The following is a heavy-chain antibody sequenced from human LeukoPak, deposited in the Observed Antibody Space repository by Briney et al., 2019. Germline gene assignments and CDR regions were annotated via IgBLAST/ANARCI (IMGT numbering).Heavy chain of an antibody. J-gene: IGHJ3*02. CDR1: GFTFSDYS. CDR2: IKQDGSEK. D-gene: IGHD3-10*01. Sequence: GGSLRLSCAASGFTFSDYSMNWVRQAPGKGLEWVANIKQDGSEKYYVDSVKGRFTISRDNAKNSLYLQMNSLRAEDTAVYYCARSRGARGSAFDIWGQRTMVTVSS. V-gene: IGHV3-7*01. CDR3: ARSRGARGSAFDI.